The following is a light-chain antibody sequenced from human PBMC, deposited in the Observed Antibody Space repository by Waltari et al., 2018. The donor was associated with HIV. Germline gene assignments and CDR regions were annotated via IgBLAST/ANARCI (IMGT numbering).Light chain of an antibody. CDR3: AAWTDSLRGVV. CDR1: SSNIGSFY. Sequence: QSVLTQPPSASGTPGQRVTISCSGSSSNIGSFYVYWYQQLPGSAPKLLIYRNNQRPSAVPDRFSGSKSGTSASLAISGLRSEDEADYYCAAWTDSLRGVVFGGGTKLSVL. J-gene: IGLJ2*01. V-gene: IGLV1-47*01. CDR2: RNN.